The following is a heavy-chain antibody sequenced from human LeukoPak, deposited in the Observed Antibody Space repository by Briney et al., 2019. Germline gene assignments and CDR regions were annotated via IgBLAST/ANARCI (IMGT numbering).Heavy chain of an antibody. D-gene: IGHD1-1*01. CDR2: IWYDGSNK. J-gene: IGHJ4*02. CDR1: GFTFTNHI. Sequence: GGSLRLSCAASGFTFTNHIMHWVRQAPGKGLEWVAVIWYDGSNKYYADSVKGRFTISRDNSKNTLYLQMNSLRAEDTAVYYCARETGTTRLLDYWGQGTLVTVSS. CDR3: ARETGTTRLLDY. V-gene: IGHV3-33*08.